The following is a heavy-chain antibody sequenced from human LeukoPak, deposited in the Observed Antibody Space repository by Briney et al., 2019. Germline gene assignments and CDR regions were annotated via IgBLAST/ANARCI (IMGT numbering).Heavy chain of an antibody. D-gene: IGHD6-13*01. CDR2: ISGSSHNT. Sequence: GGSLRLSCAASEFTFSSFAMSWVRQAPGKGLEWVSSISGSSHNTYYADSVKGRFPISRDNSKNRLYMQMNNLRVEDTAVYYCTKERRYSNSWDFDYWGQGTLVTVSS. CDR3: TKERRYSNSWDFDY. CDR1: EFTFSSFA. J-gene: IGHJ4*02. V-gene: IGHV3-23*01.